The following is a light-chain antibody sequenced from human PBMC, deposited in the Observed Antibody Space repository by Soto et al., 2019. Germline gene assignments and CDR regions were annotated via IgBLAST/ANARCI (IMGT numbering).Light chain of an antibody. CDR2: AAS. CDR1: QSIGTS. J-gene: IGKJ2*01. V-gene: IGKV1-39*01. Sequence: DIQMTQSPSSLSASVGDIVTITCRASQSIGTSLNWYQQKPGKAPKFLIYAASSLQSGVPSRFSGSGSGTDFTLTISGLQPEDFAIYYCQQSYSSLYTFGQGTKLDTK. CDR3: QQSYSSLYT.